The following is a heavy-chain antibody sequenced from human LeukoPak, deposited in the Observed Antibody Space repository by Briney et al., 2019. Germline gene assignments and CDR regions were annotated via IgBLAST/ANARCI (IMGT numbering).Heavy chain of an antibody. CDR1: GFTLSSYS. CDR2: ISSSSYI. CDR3: AELGITMIGGV. D-gene: IGHD3-10*02. J-gene: IGHJ6*03. V-gene: IGHV3-21*01. Sequence: GGSLRHACAASGFTLSSYSMNWVRQAPRKGLEWVSAISSSSYIYYADSVKGRFTISRDNAKNSLYLQMNSLRAEDTAVYYCAELGITMIGGVWGKGTTVTVSS.